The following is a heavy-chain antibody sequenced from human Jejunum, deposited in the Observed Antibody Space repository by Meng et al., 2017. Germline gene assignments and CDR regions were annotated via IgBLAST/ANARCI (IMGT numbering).Heavy chain of an antibody. V-gene: IGHV4-31*01. Sequence: QVQRPAPRPGLVKPSETLSLPCTVSGASISTGIYYWSWIRQHPGKGLELIGYIYDSGTTSYNPSLKSPVTISMDTSKNQFSLRLGSVTAADTAVYYCATIDYGEVFFVYWGQGTLVTVSS. D-gene: IGHD4-17*01. CDR2: IYDSGTT. CDR1: GASISTGIYY. J-gene: IGHJ4*02. CDR3: ATIDYGEVFFVY.